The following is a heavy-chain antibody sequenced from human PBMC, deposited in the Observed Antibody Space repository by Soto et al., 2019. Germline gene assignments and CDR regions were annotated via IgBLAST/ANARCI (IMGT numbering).Heavy chain of an antibody. Sequence: QVQLQESGPGLVKPSETLSLTCTVSGGSTRNYFWSWIRQPPGKGLEWIGCIYYSGTTNYNSSLRSRVTISLATSTNQFSLRLRSVTAADTAVYYCARYVNPYDTAVWFDPWGQGTLVTVSS. J-gene: IGHJ5*02. CDR3: ARYVNPYDTAVWFDP. CDR1: GGSTRNYF. V-gene: IGHV4-59*01. D-gene: IGHD3-9*01. CDR2: IYYSGTT.